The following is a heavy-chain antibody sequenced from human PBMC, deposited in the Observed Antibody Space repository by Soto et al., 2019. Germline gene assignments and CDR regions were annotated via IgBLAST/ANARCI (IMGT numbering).Heavy chain of an antibody. J-gene: IGHJ4*02. CDR3: AKDRGLVLSCYFGY. CDR2: ISWNSGSI. D-gene: IGHD6-13*01. V-gene: IGHV3-9*01. CDR1: GFTFDDYA. Sequence: EVQLVESGGGLVQPGRSLRLSCAASGFTFDDYAMHWVRQAPGKGLEWVSGISWNSGSIGYADSVKGRFTISRDNAKNSLYLQKDSLREEYTALYYCAKDRGLVLSCYFGYWGQGTLVTVSS.